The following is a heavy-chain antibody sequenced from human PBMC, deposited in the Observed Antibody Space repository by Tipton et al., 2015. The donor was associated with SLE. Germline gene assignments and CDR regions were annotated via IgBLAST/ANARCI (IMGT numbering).Heavy chain of an antibody. CDR2: VYYSGTT. Sequence: GLVKPSETLSLTCTVSGSSITAYYWTWIRQPPGKGLEWIGYVYYSGTTNYNPSLKSRVTISLDKSKNQFSLRLNSVTAADTAIYYCARHLPTVTRFFDEWSQGTRVTVSS. CDR1: GSSITAYY. J-gene: IGHJ4*02. D-gene: IGHD1-14*01. V-gene: IGHV4-59*08. CDR3: ARHLPTVTRFFDE.